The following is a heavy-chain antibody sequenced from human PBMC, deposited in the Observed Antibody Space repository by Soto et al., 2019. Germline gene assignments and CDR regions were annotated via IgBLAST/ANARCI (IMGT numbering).Heavy chain of an antibody. Sequence: GESLKISCEASGYSFTTYWISWVRQMPGKGLEWMGAIDPRDSYTKYSPSFQGHVTISVDKSISTAYLQWNSLKASDTAIYYCAREKSDLELFNWLDPWGQRTLLTVSS. J-gene: IGHJ5*02. CDR1: GYSFTTYW. CDR3: AREKSDLELFNWLDP. V-gene: IGHV5-10-1*01. D-gene: IGHD1-7*01. CDR2: IDPRDSYT.